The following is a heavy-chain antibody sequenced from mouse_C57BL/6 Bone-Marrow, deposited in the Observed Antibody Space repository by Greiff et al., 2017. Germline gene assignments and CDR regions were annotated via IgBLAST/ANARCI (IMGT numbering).Heavy chain of an antibody. J-gene: IGHJ1*03. CDR3: ARRLYYDYDDWYFDV. Sequence: EVKVEESGGGLVQPGGSLKLSCAASGFTFSDYYMYWVRQTPEKRLEWVAYISNGGGSTYYPDTVKGRFTISRDNAKNTLYLQMSRLKSEDTAMYYCARRLYYDYDDWYFDVWGTGTTVTVSS. D-gene: IGHD2-4*01. V-gene: IGHV5-12*01. CDR1: GFTFSDYY. CDR2: ISNGGGST.